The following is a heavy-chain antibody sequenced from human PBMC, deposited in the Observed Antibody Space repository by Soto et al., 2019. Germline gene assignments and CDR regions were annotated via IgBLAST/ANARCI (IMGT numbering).Heavy chain of an antibody. CDR1: GYTFTSYG. CDR2: ISAYNGNT. Sequence: QVQLVQSGAEVKKPGASVKVSCQASGYTFTSYGISWVRQAPGQGLEWMGWISAYNGNTNYAQKLQGRVTMTTDTSTSTAYMELRSLRSDDTAVYYCARQETTMGGDYYYYYMDVWGKGTTVTVSS. J-gene: IGHJ6*03. V-gene: IGHV1-18*01. D-gene: IGHD3-10*01. CDR3: ARQETTMGGDYYYYYMDV.